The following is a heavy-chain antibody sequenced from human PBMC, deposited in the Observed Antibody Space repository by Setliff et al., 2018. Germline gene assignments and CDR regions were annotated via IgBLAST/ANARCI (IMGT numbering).Heavy chain of an antibody. CDR2: VHFGGDT. CDR1: GGSITSSSYY. V-gene: IGHV4-61*01. D-gene: IGHD3-10*01. J-gene: IGHJ4*02. Sequence: SETLSLTCTVSGGSITSSSYYWSWVRQSPGKGLEWIGFVHFGGDTNYNPSLKSRVTMSADTSNNQFSLNLRSVTAADTAVYFCARQPSSGAYYNPRPYYFDYWGQGTLVTVSS. CDR3: ARQPSSGAYYNPRPYYFDY.